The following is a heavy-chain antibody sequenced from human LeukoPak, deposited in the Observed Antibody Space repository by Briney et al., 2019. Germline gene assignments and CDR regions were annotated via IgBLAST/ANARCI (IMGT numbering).Heavy chain of an antibody. V-gene: IGHV4-34*01. CDR3: ARAKYYDYVWGSYRLHFDY. CDR1: GGSFSGYY. CDR2: INHSGST. Sequence: PSETLSLTCAVYGGSFSGYYWSWIRQPPGKGLEWIGEINHSGSTNYNPSLKSRVTISVDTSKNQFSLKLSSVTAADTAVYYCARAKYYDYVWGSYRLHFDYWGQGTLVTVPS. D-gene: IGHD3-16*02. J-gene: IGHJ4*02.